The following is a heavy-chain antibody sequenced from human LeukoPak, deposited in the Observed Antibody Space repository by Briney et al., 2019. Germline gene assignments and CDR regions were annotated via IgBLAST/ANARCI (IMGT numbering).Heavy chain of an antibody. CDR2: ISAYNGNT. Sequence: ALVKVSCKASGYTFTSYGISWVRQAPGQGLEWMGWISAYNGNTNYAQKLQGRVTMTTDTSTSTACMELRSLRSDDTAVYYCARRGSYYTYYYGMDVWGQGTTVTVSS. CDR1: GYTFTSYG. V-gene: IGHV1-18*01. J-gene: IGHJ6*02. D-gene: IGHD1-26*01. CDR3: ARRGSYYTYYYGMDV.